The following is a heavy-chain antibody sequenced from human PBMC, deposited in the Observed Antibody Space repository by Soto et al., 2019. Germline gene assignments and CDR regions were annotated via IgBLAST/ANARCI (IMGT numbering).Heavy chain of an antibody. CDR3: AREVGSSYYFDY. CDR2: ISSSSSYI. D-gene: IGHD5-12*01. Sequence: GALRLSCAASGFPFSTYSMTWVHQAPGKGLEWVSSISSSSSYIYYADSVKGRFTISRDNVKNSLYLQMNSLRAEDTAVYYCAREVGSSYYFDYWGQGTLVTVSS. J-gene: IGHJ4*02. V-gene: IGHV3-21*01. CDR1: GFPFSTYS.